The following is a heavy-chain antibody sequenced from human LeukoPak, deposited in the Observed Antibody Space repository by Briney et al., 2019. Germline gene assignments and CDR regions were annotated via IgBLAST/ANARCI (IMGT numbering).Heavy chain of an antibody. V-gene: IGHV3-23*01. J-gene: IGHJ4*02. CDR3: AKVWGRLVRRYYFDY. D-gene: IGHD3-16*01. Sequence: PGGSLRLSCAASGFTFSSYAMSWVRQAPGKGLEWVSAISGSGGSTYYADSVKGRFTISRDNSKNTLYLQMNSLRAEDTAVYYCAKVWGRLVRRYYFDYWGQGTLVTVSS. CDR1: GFTFSSYA. CDR2: ISGSGGST.